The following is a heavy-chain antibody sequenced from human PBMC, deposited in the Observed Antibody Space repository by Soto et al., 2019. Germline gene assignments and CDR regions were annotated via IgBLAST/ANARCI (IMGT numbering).Heavy chain of an antibody. D-gene: IGHD2-21*01. CDR2: SIPIQGRA. CDR3: AKSLVFVDHAYMDV. V-gene: IGHV1-69*02. Sequence: QVQLVQSGAEVRKPWSSEKVSCEASGGSFISYIFTWVRQAPGQGLEWMGRSIPIQGRADYALKFQDRVTMTADRSTQTVYMELRSLRPEDTALYYCAKSLVFVDHAYMDVWGKGTTVTVSS. J-gene: IGHJ6*03. CDR1: GGSFISYI.